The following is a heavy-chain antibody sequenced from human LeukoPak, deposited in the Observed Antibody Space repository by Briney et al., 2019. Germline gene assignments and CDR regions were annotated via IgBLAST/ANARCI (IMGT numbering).Heavy chain of an antibody. Sequence: ASVKVSCKVSGYTLTELSMHWVRQAPGKGLEWMGGSDPEDGETIYAQKFQGRVTMTEDTSTDTAYMELSSLRSEDTAVYYCATGYDFWSGSSPFDYWGQGTLVTVSS. J-gene: IGHJ4*02. V-gene: IGHV1-24*01. D-gene: IGHD3-3*01. CDR1: GYTLTELS. CDR2: SDPEDGET. CDR3: ATGYDFWSGSSPFDY.